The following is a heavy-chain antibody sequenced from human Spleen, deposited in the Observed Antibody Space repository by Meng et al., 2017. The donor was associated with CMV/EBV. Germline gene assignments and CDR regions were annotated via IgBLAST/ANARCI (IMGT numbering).Heavy chain of an antibody. J-gene: IGHJ4*02. D-gene: IGHD3-22*01. CDR2: INSDGSII. V-gene: IGHV3-74*01. CDR1: EFTFSSYA. CDR3: ARGGYRSDYYDSTGYSI. Sequence: GGSLRLSCAASEFTFSSYAMSWVRQPPGKGLVWLSRINSDGSIINSADSVKGRFTISRDNAENTLYLEMNSLRVEDSAVYYCARGGYRSDYYDSTGYSIWGQGILVTVSS.